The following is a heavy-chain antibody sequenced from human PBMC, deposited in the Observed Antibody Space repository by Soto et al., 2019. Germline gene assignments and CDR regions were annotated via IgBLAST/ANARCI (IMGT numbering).Heavy chain of an antibody. D-gene: IGHD3-10*01. CDR3: AREFMGFDP. V-gene: IGHV3-74*01. Sequence: GGSLRLSCAASGFTLSTYWMHWVRQAPGKGLVWVSRINRDGSSTNYADSVKGRFTISRDNAKNTLFLQMDSLRAEDTAVYYCAREFMGFDPWGQGTLVTVSS. CDR1: GFTLSTYW. CDR2: INRDGSST. J-gene: IGHJ5*02.